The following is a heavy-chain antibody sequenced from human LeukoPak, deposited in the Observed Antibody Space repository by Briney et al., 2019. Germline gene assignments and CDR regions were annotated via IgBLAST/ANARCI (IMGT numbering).Heavy chain of an antibody. J-gene: IGHJ4*02. CDR1: GFTFSNYW. V-gene: IGHV3-74*01. CDR3: ARGSSGWYGIDY. Sequence: GGSLRLSCAASGFTFSNYWMHWVRQVPGKGLVCVSRINIDGTSTSYADSVKGRFTISRDNAKNALYLQMNNLRAEDTAVYYCARGSSGWYGIDYWGQGALVNVSS. D-gene: IGHD6-19*01. CDR2: INIDGTST.